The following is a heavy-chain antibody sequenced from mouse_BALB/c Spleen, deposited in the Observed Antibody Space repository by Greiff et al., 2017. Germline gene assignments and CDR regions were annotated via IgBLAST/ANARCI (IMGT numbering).Heavy chain of an antibody. CDR1: GFTFSSYG. CDR2: INSNGGST. Sequence: EVQRVESGGGLVQPGGSLKLSCAASGFTFSSYGMSWVRQTPDKRLELVATINSNGGSTYYPDSVKGRFTISRDDAKNTLYLQMSSLKSEDTAMYYCFYYALDYWGQGNSLTVSS. V-gene: IGHV5-6-3*01. CDR3: FYYALDY. J-gene: IGHJ4*01.